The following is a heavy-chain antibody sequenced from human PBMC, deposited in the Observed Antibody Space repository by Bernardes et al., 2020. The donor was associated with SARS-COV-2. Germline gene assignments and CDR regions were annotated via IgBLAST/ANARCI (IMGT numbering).Heavy chain of an antibody. CDR3: ARLVTIFGVGSGMDV. J-gene: IGHJ6*02. V-gene: IGHV5-10-1*01. D-gene: IGHD3-3*01. CDR2: IDPSDSYT. Sequence: GESLKISCKGSGYSFTSYWISWVRQMPGKGLEWMGRIDPSDSYTNYSPSFQGHVTISADKSISTAYLQWSSLKASDTAMYYCARLVTIFGVGSGMDVWGQGTTVTVSS. CDR1: GYSFTSYW.